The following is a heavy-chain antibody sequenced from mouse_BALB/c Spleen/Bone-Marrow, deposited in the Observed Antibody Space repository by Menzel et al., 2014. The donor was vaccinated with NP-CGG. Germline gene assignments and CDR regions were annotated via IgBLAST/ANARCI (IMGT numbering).Heavy chain of an antibody. J-gene: IGHJ4*01. CDR1: GYAFSNYW. CDR2: IYPGDGDT. V-gene: IGHV1-80*01. D-gene: IGHD1-1*01. Sequence: QVQLKQSGAELVRPGSSVKISCKASGYAFSNYWMNWMKQRPVQGLEWIGQIYPGDGDTNYNGEFKGKATLTADKSSNTAYMQLSSLTSEDSAVYFCASRGDYSYSMDYWGQGTSVTVSS. CDR3: ASRGDYSYSMDY.